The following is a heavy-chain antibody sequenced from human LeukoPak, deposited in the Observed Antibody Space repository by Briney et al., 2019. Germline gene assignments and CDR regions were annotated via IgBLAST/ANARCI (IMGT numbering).Heavy chain of an antibody. CDR2: INPNSGGT. CDR3: ARAGVRYYYDGSGYYLDFDF. J-gene: IGHJ4*02. V-gene: IGHV1-2*02. Sequence: ASVKVSCKTSGYTFTGYYMHWVRQAPGQGLEWMGWINPNSGGTNYPQKFQGRVTMTRDTSITTAYMELSSLRSDDTAEYYCARAGVRYYYDGSGYYLDFDFWAREPWSPSPQ. CDR1: GYTFTGYY. D-gene: IGHD3-22*01.